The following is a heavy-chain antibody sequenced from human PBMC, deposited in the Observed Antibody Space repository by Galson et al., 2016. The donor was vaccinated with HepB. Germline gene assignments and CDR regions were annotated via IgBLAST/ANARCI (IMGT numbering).Heavy chain of an antibody. CDR2: SYYSGST. J-gene: IGHJ4*02. CDR3: ARHSRHFDVVAGPNPGYFDF. V-gene: IGHV4-39*01. D-gene: IGHD6-19*01. CDR1: GDSIVNSGYY. Sequence: LSLTCIVSGDSIVNSGYYWGWIRQTPGKGLEWIGSSYYSGSTYYNASLRSRITISVDTSKNQFSLKLSSVTAADAALYFCARHSRHFDVVAGPNPGYFDFWGQGTLVTASS.